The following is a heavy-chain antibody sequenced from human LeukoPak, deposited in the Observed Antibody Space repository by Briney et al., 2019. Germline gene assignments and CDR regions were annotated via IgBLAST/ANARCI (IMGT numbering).Heavy chain of an antibody. CDR1: GFTFSNYA. V-gene: IGHV3-23*01. J-gene: IGHJ4*02. CDR3: AKDVREQWLPSPDY. Sequence: GGSLRLSCAASGFTFSNYAMSWVRQAPGKGLEWISGISGSGDTTYYADSVKGRFTISRDNSKNTLYLQMNSLRAEDSAVYYCAKDVREQWLPSPDYWGQGTLVTVSS. D-gene: IGHD6-19*01. CDR2: ISGSGDTT.